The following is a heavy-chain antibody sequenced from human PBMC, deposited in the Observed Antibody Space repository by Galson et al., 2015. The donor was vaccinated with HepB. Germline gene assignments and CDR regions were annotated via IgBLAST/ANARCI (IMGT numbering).Heavy chain of an antibody. V-gene: IGHV6-1*01. J-gene: IGHJ1*01. CDR2: TYYRSKRDN. D-gene: IGHD2-15*01. CDR1: GDSVSSNSAA. CDR3: ARGGEYCSGGSCYSGAEYFQH. Sequence: CAISGDSVSSNSAAWNWIRQSPSRGLEWLGRTYYRSKRDNDYAVSVKSRITINPDTSKNQFSLQLNSVTPEETAVYYCARGGEYCSGGSCYSGAEYFQHWGQGTLVTVSS.